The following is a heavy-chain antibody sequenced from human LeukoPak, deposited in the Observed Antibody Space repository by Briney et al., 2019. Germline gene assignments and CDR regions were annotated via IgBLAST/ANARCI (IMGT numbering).Heavy chain of an antibody. V-gene: IGHV3-7*01. CDR1: GFTFSTSW. Sequence: GSLRLSCVGSGFTFSTSWMHWVRQAPGKGPEYVAYINQDGSETNYVDSVKGRFTISRDNTRNSLFLQMYSLRDEDTAIYYCARWAGRCGGDCQSEDPWGLGTQVIVSS. D-gene: IGHD2-21*02. CDR3: ARWAGRCGGDCQSEDP. J-gene: IGHJ5*02. CDR2: INQDGSET.